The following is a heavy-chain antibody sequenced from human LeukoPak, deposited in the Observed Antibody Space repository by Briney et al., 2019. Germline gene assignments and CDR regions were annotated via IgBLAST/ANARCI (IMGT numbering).Heavy chain of an antibody. CDR2: INPNSGGT. CDR1: GYTFTGYY. Sequence: GASVKVSCKASGYTFTGYYMHWVRQAPGQGLEWMGWINPNSGGTNYAQKFQGRVTITADKTTSTAYMELSSLRSEDTAVYYCARAKPDYYGSTYYTDYYYYYMDVWGKGTTVTVSS. CDR3: ARAKPDYYGSTYYTDYYYYYMDV. D-gene: IGHD3-22*01. V-gene: IGHV1-2*02. J-gene: IGHJ6*03.